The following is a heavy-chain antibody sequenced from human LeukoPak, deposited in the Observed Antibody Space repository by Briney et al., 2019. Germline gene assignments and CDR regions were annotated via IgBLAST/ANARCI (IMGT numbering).Heavy chain of an antibody. D-gene: IGHD3/OR15-3a*01. CDR3: ARDASWTGYRFDY. CDR1: GGTFSSYA. V-gene: IGHV1-69*05. CDR2: IIPMFGSV. Sequence: GSSVKVSCKASGGTFSSYAINWVRQAPGQGLEWMGGIIPMFGSVNYAQKFQGRVTITTDESTGTVYMELSSLRSEDTALYYCARDASWTGYRFDYRGQGTLVTVSS. J-gene: IGHJ4*02.